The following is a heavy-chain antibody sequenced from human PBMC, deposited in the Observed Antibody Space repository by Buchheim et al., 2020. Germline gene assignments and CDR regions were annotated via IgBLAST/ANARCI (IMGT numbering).Heavy chain of an antibody. CDR1: GFTFSSYG. D-gene: IGHD3-3*01. CDR3: ARDRRITIFGVNYYYGMDV. Sequence: QVQLVESGGGVVQPGRSLRLSCAASGFTFSSYGMHWVRQAPGKGLEWVAAIWYDGSNKYYADSVKGRFTISRDNSKNTLYLQMNSLRAEDTAVYYCARDRRITIFGVNYYYGMDVWGQGTT. CDR2: IWYDGSNK. V-gene: IGHV3-33*01. J-gene: IGHJ6*02.